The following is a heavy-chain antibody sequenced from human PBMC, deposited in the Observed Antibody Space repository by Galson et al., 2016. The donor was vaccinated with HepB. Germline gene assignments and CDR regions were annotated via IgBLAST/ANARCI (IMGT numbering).Heavy chain of an antibody. CDR2: TYYRSKWYN. V-gene: IGHV6-1*01. Sequence: CAISGDSVSSNSVASNWIRQTPSRGLEWLGRTYYRSKWYNDYAGSVKSRITINPDTSKNQFSLHLNSVTPEDTAVYYCSGDRRYCSGGGCYSNFDSWGQGTLVTFSS. D-gene: IGHD2-15*01. CDR3: SGDRRYCSGGGCYSNFDS. CDR1: GDSVSSNSVA. J-gene: IGHJ4*02.